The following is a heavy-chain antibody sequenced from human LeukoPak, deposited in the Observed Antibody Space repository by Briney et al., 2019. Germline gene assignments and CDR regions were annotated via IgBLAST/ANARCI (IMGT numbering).Heavy chain of an antibody. D-gene: IGHD1-26*01. CDR2: ISGSGGST. V-gene: IGHV3-23*01. CDR3: AKEWGIGMGATYAFDI. CDR1: GFTFSSYA. Sequence: GGSLRLSCAASGFTFSSYAMSWVRQAPGKGLEWVSAISGSGGSTYYADSVKGRFTISRDNSKNTLYLQMNSLRAEDTAVYYCAKEWGIGMGATYAFDIWGQGTMVTVSS. J-gene: IGHJ3*02.